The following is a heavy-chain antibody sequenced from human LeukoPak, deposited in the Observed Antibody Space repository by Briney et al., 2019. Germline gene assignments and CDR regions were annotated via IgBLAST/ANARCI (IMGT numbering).Heavy chain of an antibody. D-gene: IGHD5-18*01. V-gene: IGHV3-30*04. Sequence: TGGSLRLSCAASGFTFSSYAMHWVRQAPGKGLEWVAVISYDGSNKYYADSVKGRFTISRDNSKNTLYLQMNSLRAEDTAVYYCAKEGIGYSYGAHFDYWGQGTLVTVSS. J-gene: IGHJ4*02. CDR1: GFTFSSYA. CDR2: ISYDGSNK. CDR3: AKEGIGYSYGAHFDY.